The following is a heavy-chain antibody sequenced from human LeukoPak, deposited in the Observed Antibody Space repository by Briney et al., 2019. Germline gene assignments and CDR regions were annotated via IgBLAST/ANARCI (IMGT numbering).Heavy chain of an antibody. CDR3: ARGIVFDP. D-gene: IGHD1-26*01. J-gene: IGHJ5*02. CDR2: ISSSSRYI. Sequence: GGSLRLSCAASGFTFSSYSMNWVRQAPGKGLEWVSSISSSSRYIYYADSVKGRFTISRDNAKNSLYLQMNSLRAEDTAVYYCARGIVFDPWGQGTLVTVSS. V-gene: IGHV3-21*01. CDR1: GFTFSSYS.